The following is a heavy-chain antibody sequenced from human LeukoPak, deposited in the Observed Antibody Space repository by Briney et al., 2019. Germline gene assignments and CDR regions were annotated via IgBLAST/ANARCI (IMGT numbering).Heavy chain of an antibody. CDR1: GGSINSYY. CDR3: VRDQGFLAY. J-gene: IGHJ4*02. Sequence: SETLSLTCTVSGGSINSYYWGWIRQPAGKGLEWISRIYTSGSTNYNPSLKSRVTMSVDTSKNQFSLSLTSVTAADTAVYYCVRDQGFLAYWGQGTLVTVSS. D-gene: IGHD3-3*01. V-gene: IGHV4-4*07. CDR2: IYTSGST.